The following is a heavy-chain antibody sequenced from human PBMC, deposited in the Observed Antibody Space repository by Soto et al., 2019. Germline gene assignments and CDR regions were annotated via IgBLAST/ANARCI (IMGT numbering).Heavy chain of an antibody. J-gene: IGHJ3*02. CDR3: ARRYGYAFDI. CDR1: GGSISSYY. Sequence: QVQLQESGPGLVKPSETLSLTCTVSGGSISSYYWSWIRQPPGKGLEWIGYIYYSGSTNYNPSHKSRVTISVDTSKNQFSLKLSSVTAADTAVYYCARRYGYAFDIWGQGTVVTVSS. CDR2: IYYSGST. D-gene: IGHD4-17*01. V-gene: IGHV4-59*01.